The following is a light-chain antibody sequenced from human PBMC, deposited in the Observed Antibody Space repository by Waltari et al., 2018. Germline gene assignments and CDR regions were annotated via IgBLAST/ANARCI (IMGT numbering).Light chain of an antibody. CDR3: QQYYSTPLT. V-gene: IGKV4-1*01. CDR2: WAS. Sequence: DIVITQSPESLAVSLGERATINCKSSESVLYSSNNKNHLAWYQQKPGQPPKLLLSWASTRKSGVPDRFSGSGSETDFTLTVTSLQAEDAAVYYCQQYYSTPLTFGGGTRVEI. J-gene: IGKJ4*01. CDR1: ESVLYSSNNKNH.